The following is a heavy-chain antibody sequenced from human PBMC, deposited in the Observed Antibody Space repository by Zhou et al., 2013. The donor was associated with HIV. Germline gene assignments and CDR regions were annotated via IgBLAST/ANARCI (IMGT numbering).Heavy chain of an antibody. D-gene: IGHD2-21*01. V-gene: IGHV1-2*02. CDR3: VRRAVCDHCGNFHFQH. CDR2: INPKTGAT. CDR1: GYIFNEYY. Sequence: QVQLVQSGPEVKEPGASVKVSCKASGYIFNEYYTHWVRQAPGHGPEWMGFINPKTGATHYAQSFKGRVTVTSDTSISTTYMKLTNLRSDDTAVYYCVRRAVCDHCGNFHFQHWGQGTPVVVSS. J-gene: IGHJ1*01.